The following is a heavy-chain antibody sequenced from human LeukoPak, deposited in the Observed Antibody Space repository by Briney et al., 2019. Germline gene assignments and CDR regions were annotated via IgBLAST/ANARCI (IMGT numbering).Heavy chain of an antibody. D-gene: IGHD6-13*01. J-gene: IGHJ4*02. Sequence: SENLSLTCAVYGGSFSGYYWSWIRQPPGKGLEWIGEINHSGSTNYNPSLKSRVTISVDTSKNQFSLKLSSVTAADTAVYYCARVCEQQLAFDYWGQGTLVTVSS. CDR3: ARVCEQQLAFDY. CDR2: INHSGST. V-gene: IGHV4-34*01. CDR1: GGSFSGYY.